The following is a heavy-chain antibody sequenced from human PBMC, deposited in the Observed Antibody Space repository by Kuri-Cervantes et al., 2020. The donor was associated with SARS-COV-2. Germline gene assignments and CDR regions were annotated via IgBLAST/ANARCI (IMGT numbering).Heavy chain of an antibody. CDR2: INPNSGGT. J-gene: IGHJ4*02. CDR1: GYTFTAYH. V-gene: IGHV1-2*02. CDR3: ARDQGYQLLFSLDY. D-gene: IGHD2-2*01. Sequence: ASVKVSCKASGYTFTAYHIHWVRQAPGQGLEWMGWINPNSGGTNYAQKFQGRVTMTEDTSTDTAYMELSRLRSDDTAVYYCARDQGYQLLFSLDYWGQGTLVTVSS.